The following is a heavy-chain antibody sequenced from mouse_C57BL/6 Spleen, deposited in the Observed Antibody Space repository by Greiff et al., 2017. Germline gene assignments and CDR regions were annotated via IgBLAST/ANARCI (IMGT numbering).Heavy chain of an antibody. Sequence: EVKLVESGGGLVQPGGSLSLSCAASGFTFTDYYMSWVRQPPGKALEWLGFIRNKANGYTTEYSASVKGRFTISRDNSHSILYLQMNALRAEDSATYCCAINYSMDYWGQGTSVTVSS. V-gene: IGHV7-3*01. CDR2: IRNKANGYTT. CDR3: AINYSMDY. CDR1: GFTFTDYY. J-gene: IGHJ4*01.